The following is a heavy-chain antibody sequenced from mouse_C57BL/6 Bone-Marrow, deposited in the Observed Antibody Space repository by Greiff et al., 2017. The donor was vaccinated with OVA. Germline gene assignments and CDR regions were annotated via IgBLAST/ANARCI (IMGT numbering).Heavy chain of an antibody. CDR1: GFSLTSYG. V-gene: IGHV2-5*01. D-gene: IGHD2-4*01. CDR2: IWRGGST. J-gene: IGHJ4*01. Sequence: QVQLKESGPGLVQPSQSLSITCTVSGFSLTSYGVHWVRQSPGKGLEWLGVIWRGGSTDYNAAFMSRLSITKDNSKSQVFFKMNSLQADDTAIYYCAKNSDYDGYYAMDYWGQGTSVTVSS. CDR3: AKNSDYDGYYAMDY.